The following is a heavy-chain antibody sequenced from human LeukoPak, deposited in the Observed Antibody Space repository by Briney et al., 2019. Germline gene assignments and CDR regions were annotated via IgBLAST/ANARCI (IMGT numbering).Heavy chain of an antibody. CDR1: GFTFISYE. CDR2: ISSSGSTI. V-gene: IGHV3-48*03. CDR3: AKERWLTPYGTASFDY. J-gene: IGHJ4*02. Sequence: PGGSLRLSCAASGFTFISYEMNWVRQAPGKGLEWVSYISSSGSTIYYADSVKCRFTISRDNAKNSLYLQMNSLRAEDTAVYDCAKERWLTPYGTASFDYWGQGTLVTVSS. D-gene: IGHD3-22*01.